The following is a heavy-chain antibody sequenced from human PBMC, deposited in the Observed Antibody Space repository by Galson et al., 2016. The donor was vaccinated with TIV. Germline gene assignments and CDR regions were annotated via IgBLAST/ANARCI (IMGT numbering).Heavy chain of an antibody. D-gene: IGHD3-10*01. CDR2: IDPSDSST. V-gene: IGHV5-10-1*01. Sequence: QSGAEVTKPGESLRISCKAIGSNFKSYWISWVRQMPGKGLEWLGRIDPSDSSTNHSPSFRGHATISTDNSISTAYLQRNSLKASGTAIYYCAGNMIRAFFAFDFWGQGTVATVPS. J-gene: IGHJ3*01. CDR1: GSNFKSYW. CDR3: AGNMIRAFFAFDF.